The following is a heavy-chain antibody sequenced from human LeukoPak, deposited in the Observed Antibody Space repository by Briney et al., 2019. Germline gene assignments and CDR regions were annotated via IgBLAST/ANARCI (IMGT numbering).Heavy chain of an antibody. V-gene: IGHV3-9*01. CDR1: GFTFDDYA. D-gene: IGHD3-10*01. Sequence: GGSLRLSCAASGFTFDDYAMHWVRQAPGKGLEWVSGISWNSGSIGYADSVKGRFTISRDNSKNTLYLQMNSLRAEDTAVYYCAKSSYGSGIFDYWGQGTLVTVSS. CDR3: AKSSYGSGIFDY. J-gene: IGHJ4*02. CDR2: ISWNSGSI.